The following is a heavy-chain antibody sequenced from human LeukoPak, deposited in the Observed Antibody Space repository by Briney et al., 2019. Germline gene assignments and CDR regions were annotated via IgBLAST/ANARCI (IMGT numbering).Heavy chain of an antibody. CDR2: MYYSGST. CDR1: GFTFSSYG. J-gene: IGHJ3*02. Sequence: LRLSCAASGFTFSSYGMSWVRQAPGKGLEWIGYMYYSGSTYSNLSLKSRVTISVDTSKNQFSLKLSSVTAADTAVYYCARGLGTDDWSDAFDIWGQGTMVTVSS. D-gene: IGHD2-21*01. CDR3: ARGLGTDDWSDAFDI. V-gene: IGHV4-30-4*07.